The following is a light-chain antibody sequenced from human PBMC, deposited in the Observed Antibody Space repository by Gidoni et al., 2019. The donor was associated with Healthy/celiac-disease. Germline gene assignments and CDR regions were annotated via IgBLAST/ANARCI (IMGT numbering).Light chain of an antibody. V-gene: IGKV1-39*01. CDR1: QSISSY. CDR2: AAS. J-gene: IGKJ3*01. CDR3: QQRAT. Sequence: DIQMTQSPSSLSASVGDRVTITCRASQSISSYLNWYQQKPGKAPKLLIYAASSLQSGVPTRISGSGSGTDFTLTSSSLQPEDFATYYCQQRATFGPGTKVDIK.